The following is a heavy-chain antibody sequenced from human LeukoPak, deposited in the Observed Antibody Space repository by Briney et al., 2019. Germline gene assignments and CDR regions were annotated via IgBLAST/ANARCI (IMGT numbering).Heavy chain of an antibody. Sequence: GASVKVSCKASGYTFTSYDINWVRQATGQGLEWMGWMNPNSGNTGYAQKFQGRVTMTRNTSISTAYMELSSLRSEDTAVYYCARSHHTPYYDFWSGYSNNDAFDIWGQGTMVTVSS. D-gene: IGHD3-3*01. CDR3: ARSHHTPYYDFWSGYSNNDAFDI. V-gene: IGHV1-8*01. CDR2: MNPNSGNT. CDR1: GYTFTSYD. J-gene: IGHJ3*02.